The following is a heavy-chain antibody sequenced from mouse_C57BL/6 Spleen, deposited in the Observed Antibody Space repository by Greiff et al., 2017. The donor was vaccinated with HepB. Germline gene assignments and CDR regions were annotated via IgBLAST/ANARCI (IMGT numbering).Heavy chain of an antibody. D-gene: IGHD1-1*01. CDR3: ARPEYYARYFDG. CDR2: ISSGSSTI. Sequence: EVQGVESGGGLVKPGGSLKLSCAASGFTFSDYGMHWVRQAPEKGLEWVVYISSGSSTIYYADTVKGRFTISGDNATNTLLLQITSLRSEDTAMYYCARPEYYARYFDGWGTGTTVTVSS. J-gene: IGHJ1*03. CDR1: GFTFSDYG. V-gene: IGHV5-17*01.